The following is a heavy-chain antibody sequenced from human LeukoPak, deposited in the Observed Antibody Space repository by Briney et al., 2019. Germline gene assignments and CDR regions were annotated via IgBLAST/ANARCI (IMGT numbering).Heavy chain of an antibody. J-gene: IGHJ6*02. CDR2: ISSSGSTI. CDR3: ARVLYCTNGVCYMEYYYYFGMEV. CDR1: GFTFSSYE. D-gene: IGHD2-8*01. Sequence: PGGSLRVSCAASGFTFSSYEMNWVRQAPGTGLECFTYISSSGSTIYYADTVKGRFTISRDNAKNSLYLQMNSLRAEDTAVYYCARVLYCTNGVCYMEYYYYFGMEVWGQGITVTV. V-gene: IGHV3-48*03.